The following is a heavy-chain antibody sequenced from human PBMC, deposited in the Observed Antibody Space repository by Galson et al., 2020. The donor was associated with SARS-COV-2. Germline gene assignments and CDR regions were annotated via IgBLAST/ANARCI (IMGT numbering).Heavy chain of an antibody. D-gene: IGHD3-10*01. CDR3: ARDPGSGSFYPLDN. CDR2: IKSDGTMT. Sequence: TGGSLRLSCAASGFIFSNSWMHWVRQAPGKGLVWVSRIKSDGTMTNYADSVKGRFTISRDNARNTLYLQMNSLRAEDTAVYFCARDPGSGSFYPLDNWGQGTLVIVS. J-gene: IGHJ4*02. V-gene: IGHV3-74*01. CDR1: GFIFSNSW.